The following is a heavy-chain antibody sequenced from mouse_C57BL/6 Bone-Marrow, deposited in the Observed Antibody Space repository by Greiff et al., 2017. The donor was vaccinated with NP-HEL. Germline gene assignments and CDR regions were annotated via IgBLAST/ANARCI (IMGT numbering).Heavy chain of an antibody. CDR1: GFTFSDYG. D-gene: IGHD1-1*01. J-gene: IGHJ1*03. V-gene: IGHV5-15*01. Sequence: EVMLVESGGGLVQPGGSLKLSCAASGFTFSDYGMAWVRQAPRKGPEWVAFISNLAYSIYYADTVTARFTISRENAKNTLYLEMSSLRSEDTAMYYCARSDYGSSYRYFDVWGTGTTVTVSS. CDR2: ISNLAYSI. CDR3: ARSDYGSSYRYFDV.